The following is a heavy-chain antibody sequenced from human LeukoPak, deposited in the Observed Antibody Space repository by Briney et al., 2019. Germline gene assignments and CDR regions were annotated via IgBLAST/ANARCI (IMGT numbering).Heavy chain of an antibody. CDR3: ARRPYYYEPGWYFDY. D-gene: IGHD3-22*01. CDR1: GYSFPNYW. J-gene: IGHJ4*02. Sequence: GESLKISCKGSGYSFPNYWIGWVRQMPGKGLEWMGIIYPDDSDTRYSPSFQGQVTISADKSISTAYLQWSSLKASDTAMYYCARRPYYYEPGWYFDYWGQGTLVTVSP. V-gene: IGHV5-51*01. CDR2: IYPDDSDT.